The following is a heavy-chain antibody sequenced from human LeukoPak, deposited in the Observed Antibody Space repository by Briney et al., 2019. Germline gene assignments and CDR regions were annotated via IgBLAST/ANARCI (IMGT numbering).Heavy chain of an antibody. Sequence: PGGSLRLSCAASGFTFSDYYMSWIRQAPGKGLEWLSYISSSSRHINYADSVKGRFTTSRDNAKKSLYLQMNSLRAEDTAVYYCAREGSYDSTGYYYGYWGQGTLVTVSS. CDR3: AREGSYDSTGYYYGY. V-gene: IGHV3-11*06. J-gene: IGHJ4*02. D-gene: IGHD3-22*01. CDR2: ISSSSRHI. CDR1: GFTFSDYY.